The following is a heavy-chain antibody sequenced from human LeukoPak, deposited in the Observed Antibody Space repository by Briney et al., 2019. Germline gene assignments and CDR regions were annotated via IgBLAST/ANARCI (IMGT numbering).Heavy chain of an antibody. Sequence: PGGSLRLSCAASGFTFSGSAMHWVRQASGKGLEWVGRIRSKANSYATAYAASVKGRFTISRDDSKNTAYLQMNRLKTEDTAVYYCTRREYSSSRRANDYWGQGTLVTVSS. D-gene: IGHD6-13*01. V-gene: IGHV3-73*01. CDR2: IRSKANSYAT. J-gene: IGHJ4*02. CDR3: TRREYSSSRRANDY. CDR1: GFTFSGSA.